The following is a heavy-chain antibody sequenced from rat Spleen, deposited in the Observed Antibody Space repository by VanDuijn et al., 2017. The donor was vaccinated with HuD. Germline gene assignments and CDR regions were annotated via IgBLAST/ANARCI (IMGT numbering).Heavy chain of an antibody. J-gene: IGHJ2*01. D-gene: IGHD1-12*02. V-gene: IGHV5-7*01. CDR2: ISYDGSST. Sequence: EVQLVESGGGLVQPGRSLKLSCAASGFTFSDYNMAWVRQAPKKGLEWVATISYDGSSTYYRDSVKGRFTISRDNAKSTLYLQMDSLRSEDTATYYCTTDTFYDGTYYPGGFDYWGQGVMVTFSS. CDR3: TTDTFYDGTYYPGGFDY. CDR1: GFTFSDYN.